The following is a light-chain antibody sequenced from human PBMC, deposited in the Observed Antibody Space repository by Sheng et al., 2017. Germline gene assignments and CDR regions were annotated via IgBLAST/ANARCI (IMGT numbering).Light chain of an antibody. Sequence: QSALAQPRSVSGSPGQSVTISCTGTRSDVGAYDYVSWYQQHPGKAPKLIIYDVVKRPSGVPDRFSGSKSGTTASLTISGLRTEDEADYFCCSYAGTYRGVFGTGTKVTVL. CDR2: DVV. CDR3: CSYAGTYRGV. V-gene: IGLV2-11*01. CDR1: RSDVGAYDY. J-gene: IGLJ1*01.